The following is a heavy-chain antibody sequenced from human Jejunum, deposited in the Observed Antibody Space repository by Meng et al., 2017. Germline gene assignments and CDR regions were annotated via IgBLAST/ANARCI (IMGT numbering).Heavy chain of an antibody. V-gene: IGHV1-46*03. CDR2: INPIGGGT. CDR3: VRGYSGSQKGYFDY. CDR1: GYTFTSYY. J-gene: IGHJ4*02. D-gene: IGHD1-26*01. Sequence: QVQRVQSGAEGKKPGASGKESCEAAGYTFTSYYIHWVRQAPGQGLEWMGIINPIGGGTIYAQIFQDRLTLTIDRTAGRVYMELSSLRSEDTAVYYCVRGYSGSQKGYFDYWGQGTLVTVSS.